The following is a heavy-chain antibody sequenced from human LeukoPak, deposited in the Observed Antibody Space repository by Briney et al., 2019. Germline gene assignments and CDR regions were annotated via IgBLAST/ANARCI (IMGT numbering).Heavy chain of an antibody. J-gene: IGHJ4*02. D-gene: IGHD3-3*01. CDR3: ARGYNYDFWSGYPPHFDY. Sequence: SETLSLTCTVSGGSISSYYWSWIRQPPGKGLEWIGYIYYSGSTNYNPSLKSRVTISVDTSKNQFSLKLSSVTAADTAVYYCARGYNYDFWSGYPPHFDYWGQGTLVTVSS. V-gene: IGHV4-59*12. CDR1: GGSISSYY. CDR2: IYYSGST.